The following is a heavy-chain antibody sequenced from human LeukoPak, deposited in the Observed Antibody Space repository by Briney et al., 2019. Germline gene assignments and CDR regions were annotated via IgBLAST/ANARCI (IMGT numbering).Heavy chain of an antibody. J-gene: IGHJ6*03. CDR3: AKGPHGYDYYYYYYMDV. CDR2: ISGSGGST. D-gene: IGHD5-12*01. CDR1: GFTFSSYA. V-gene: IGHV3-23*01. Sequence: GGSLRLSCAASGFTFSSYAMSWVRQAPGKGLEWVSAISGSGGSTYYADSVKGRFTISRDNPKNTLYLQMNSLRAEDTAVYYCAKGPHGYDYYYYYYMDVWGKGTTVTVSS.